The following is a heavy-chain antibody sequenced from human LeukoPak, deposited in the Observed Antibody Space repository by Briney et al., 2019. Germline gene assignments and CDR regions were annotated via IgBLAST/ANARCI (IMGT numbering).Heavy chain of an antibody. CDR2: IKQDGSEK. V-gene: IGHV3-7*01. CDR1: GFTFSSYS. CDR3: ARDTNSGWYAPFDY. D-gene: IGHD6-19*01. J-gene: IGHJ4*02. Sequence: GGSLRLSCVASGFTFSSYSLNWVRQAPGKGLEWVANIKQDGSEKYYVDSVKGRFTISRDNAKNSLYLQMNSLRAEDTAVYYCARDTNSGWYAPFDYWGQGTLVTVSS.